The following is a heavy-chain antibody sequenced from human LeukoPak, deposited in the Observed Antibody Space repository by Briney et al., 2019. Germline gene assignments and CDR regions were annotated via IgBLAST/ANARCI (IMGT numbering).Heavy chain of an antibody. J-gene: IGHJ5*02. V-gene: IGHV3-23*01. Sequence: GGSLRLSCAASGFTFNIYAMSWVRQAPGKGLQWVSAISGSGGSTYYADSVKGRFTISRDNSKSTLYLQMNSLRAEDSAVYYCAKDRSMENWGWFDPWGQGTLVTVSS. CDR2: ISGSGGST. CDR3: AKDRSMENWGWFDP. D-gene: IGHD3-16*01. CDR1: GFTFNIYA.